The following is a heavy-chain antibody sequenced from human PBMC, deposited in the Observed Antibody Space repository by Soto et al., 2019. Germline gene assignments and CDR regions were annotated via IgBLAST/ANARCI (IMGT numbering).Heavy chain of an antibody. D-gene: IGHD3-10*01. CDR2: INAGNGNT. V-gene: IGHV1-3*01. CDR1: GYTFTSYA. Sequence: GASVKVSCKASGYTFTSYAMHWVRQAPGQRLEWMGWINAGNGNTKYSQKFQGRVTITRDTSASTAYMELSSLRSEDTAVYYCARSTGRYYGMDVWGQGTTVTVSS. CDR3: ARSTGRYYGMDV. J-gene: IGHJ6*02.